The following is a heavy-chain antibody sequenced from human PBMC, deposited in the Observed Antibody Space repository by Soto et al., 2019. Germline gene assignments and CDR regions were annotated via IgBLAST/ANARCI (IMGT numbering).Heavy chain of an antibody. CDR2: ISKDSGRAT. J-gene: IGHJ4*02. D-gene: IGHD3-10*01. Sequence: GGSLRLSCAASGFIFRDWFMSWIRQAPGKGLEWISYISKDSGRATRYADSVKGRFTISRDNAKNSLFLQMNNLTVEDTAVYYCAKDPRHYYGSGSYYFYWGQGTLVTVSS. CDR3: AKDPRHYYGSGSYYFY. CDR1: GFIFRDWF. V-gene: IGHV3-11*01.